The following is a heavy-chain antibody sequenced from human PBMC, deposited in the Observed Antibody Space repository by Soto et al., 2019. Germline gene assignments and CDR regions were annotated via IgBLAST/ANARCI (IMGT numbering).Heavy chain of an antibody. D-gene: IGHD6-19*01. CDR3: ARGPAYIDGWRTFDL. Sequence: PSETLSLTCTVSDDSFRGAEYYWSWIRQPLGKGPEWIGYTYYNGDTKYNPALRSRVTMSEDTSKNQFPLRLSSVTAAGTAVYFCARGPAYIDGWRTFDLWGRGILVTVSS. V-gene: IGHV4-61*08. J-gene: IGHJ4*02. CDR1: DDSFRGAEYY. CDR2: TYYNGDT.